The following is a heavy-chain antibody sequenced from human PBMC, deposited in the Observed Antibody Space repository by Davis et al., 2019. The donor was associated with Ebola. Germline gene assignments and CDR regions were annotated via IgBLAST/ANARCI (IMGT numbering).Heavy chain of an antibody. Sequence: ASAKLSCKAPAYTFTSYAMHWVRQAPGQRLEWMGWINAGNGNTKYSQKFQGRVTITRDTYASTAYMELSSLRSEDTAVYYCARDQVYYYDSSGDLWNWGQGTLVTVSS. CDR1: AYTFTSYA. J-gene: IGHJ4*02. CDR3: ARDQVYYYDSSGDLWN. V-gene: IGHV1-3*01. CDR2: INAGNGNT. D-gene: IGHD3-22*01.